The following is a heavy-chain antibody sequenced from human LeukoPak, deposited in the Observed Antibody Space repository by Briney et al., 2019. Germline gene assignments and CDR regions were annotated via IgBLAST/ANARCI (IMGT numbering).Heavy chain of an antibody. CDR1: GFTFSSYG. D-gene: IGHD2-15*01. Sequence: GGSLRLSCAASGFTFSSYGMHWVRQAPGKGLEWVAVISYDGSNKYYADSVKGRFTISRDNSKNTLYLQMNSLRAEDTAVYYCAKSSKVVAAPPHDYWGQGTLVTVSS. CDR2: ISYDGSNK. J-gene: IGHJ4*02. CDR3: AKSSKVVAAPPHDY. V-gene: IGHV3-30*18.